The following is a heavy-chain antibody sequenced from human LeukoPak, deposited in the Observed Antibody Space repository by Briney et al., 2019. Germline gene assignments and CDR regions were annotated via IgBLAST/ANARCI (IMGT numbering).Heavy chain of an antibody. CDR2: IYHSGST. D-gene: IGHD6-13*01. V-gene: IGHV4-38-2*02. J-gene: IGHJ5*02. Sequence: PSETLSLTCTVSGYSISSGYYWGWIRQPPGKGLEWIGSIYHSGSTYYNPSLKSRVTISVDTSKNQFSLKLSSVTAADTAVYYCASLKPGTRADWFDPWGQGTLVTVSS. CDR3: ASLKPGTRADWFDP. CDR1: GYSISSGYY.